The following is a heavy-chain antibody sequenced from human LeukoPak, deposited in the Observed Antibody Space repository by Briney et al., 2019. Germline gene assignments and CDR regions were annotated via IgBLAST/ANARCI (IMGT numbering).Heavy chain of an antibody. J-gene: IGHJ5*02. V-gene: IGHV3-21*01. CDR1: GFTFSSYS. Sequence: GGSLRLSCAASGFTFSSYSMNWVRQAPGKGLEWVSSISSSSSYIYYADSVKGRFTISRDNAKNSLYLQMNSLRAEDTAVYYCARDSGSWYGNWFDPWGQGTLVTVSS. CDR2: ISSSSSYI. CDR3: ARDSGSWYGNWFDP. D-gene: IGHD6-13*01.